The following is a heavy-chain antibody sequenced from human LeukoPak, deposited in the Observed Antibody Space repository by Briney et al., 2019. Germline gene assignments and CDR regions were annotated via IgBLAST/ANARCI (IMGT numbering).Heavy chain of an antibody. Sequence: GGSLRLSCTASGFTFGDYAMSWVRQAPGKGLEWVGFIRSKAYGGTTEYAASVKGRFTISRDDSKSIAYLQMNSLRAEDTAVYYCATDQDPHDYRGQGTLVTVSS. V-gene: IGHV3-49*04. CDR1: GFTFGDYA. CDR2: IRSKAYGGTT. CDR3: ATDQDPHDY. J-gene: IGHJ4*02.